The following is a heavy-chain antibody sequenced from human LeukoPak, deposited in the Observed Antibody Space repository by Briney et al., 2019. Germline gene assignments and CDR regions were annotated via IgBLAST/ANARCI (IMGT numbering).Heavy chain of an antibody. CDR1: GYTFSDYS. CDR3: ARDFSTTVTYYYYYYMDV. Sequence: ASVKVSCKASGYTFSDYSIHWVRQAPGQGLEWMGWINPNSGGTNYAQKFQGRVTMTRDTSISTAYMELSRLRSDDTAVYYCARDFSTTVTYYYYYYMDVWGKGTTVTVSS. CDR2: INPNSGGT. V-gene: IGHV1-2*02. J-gene: IGHJ6*03. D-gene: IGHD4-11*01.